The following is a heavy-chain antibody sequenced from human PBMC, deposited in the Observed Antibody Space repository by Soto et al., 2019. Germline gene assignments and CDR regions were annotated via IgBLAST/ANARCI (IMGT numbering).Heavy chain of an antibody. V-gene: IGHV1-69*15. Sequence: QVQLVHSGAEVKKPGSSVKVSCKASGGTFSNYAITWVRQAPGQGLEWVARIIPIFGTTNVAQKFQGRGTITADESTTRADMELSGRKSDDTAVYYCAKDGGADGYFVNRLDPWGQGTLVTVSS. D-gene: IGHD5-12*01. J-gene: IGHJ5*02. CDR1: GGTFSNYA. CDR2: IIPIFGTT. CDR3: AKDGGADGYFVNRLDP.